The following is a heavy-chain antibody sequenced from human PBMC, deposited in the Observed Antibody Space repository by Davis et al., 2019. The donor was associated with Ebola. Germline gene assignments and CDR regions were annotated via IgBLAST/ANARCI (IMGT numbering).Heavy chain of an antibody. CDR1: GFTFSSYG. V-gene: IGHV3-30*18. Sequence: PGGSLRLSCAASGFTFSSYGMHWVRQAPGKGLEWVAVISYDGSNKYYADSVKGRFTISRDNSKNTLYLQMNSLRAEDTAVYYCAKGAIITIFGSSYFDYWGQGTLVTVSS. J-gene: IGHJ4*02. D-gene: IGHD3-3*01. CDR3: AKGAIITIFGSSYFDY. CDR2: ISYDGSNK.